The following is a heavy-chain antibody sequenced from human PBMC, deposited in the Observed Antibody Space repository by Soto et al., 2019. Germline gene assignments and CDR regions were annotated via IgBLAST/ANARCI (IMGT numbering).Heavy chain of an antibody. J-gene: IGHJ5*02. V-gene: IGHV4-59*01. CDR3: ARGRLTIFENWFDP. CDR1: GGSISSYY. Sequence: LSLTCTVSGGSISSYYWSWIRQPPGKGLEWIGYIYYSGSTNYNPSLKSRVTISVDTSKNQFSLKLSSVTAADTAVYYCARGRLTIFENWFDPWGQGTLVTVSS. CDR2: IYYSGST. D-gene: IGHD3-3*01.